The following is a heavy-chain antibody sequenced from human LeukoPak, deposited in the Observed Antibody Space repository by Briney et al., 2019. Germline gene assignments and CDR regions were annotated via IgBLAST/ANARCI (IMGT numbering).Heavy chain of an antibody. D-gene: IGHD3-3*01. V-gene: IGHV3-23*01. Sequence: PGGSLRLSCAASGFTFSSYAMSWVRQAPGKGLEWVSAISGSGGSTYYADSVKGRFTISRDNSKDTLYLQMNSLRAEDTAVYYCAKIKGFWSGYSSYYYMDVWGKGTTVTVSS. CDR2: ISGSGGST. J-gene: IGHJ6*03. CDR1: GFTFSSYA. CDR3: AKIKGFWSGYSSYYYMDV.